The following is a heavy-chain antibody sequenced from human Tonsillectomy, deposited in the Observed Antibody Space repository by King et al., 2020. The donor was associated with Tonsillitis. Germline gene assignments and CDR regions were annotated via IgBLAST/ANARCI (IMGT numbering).Heavy chain of an antibody. CDR2: IKSGTDGGTT. CDR3: ATGDLTYYYCYYMDV. V-gene: IGHV3-15*01. J-gene: IGHJ6*03. Sequence: VQLVESGGGLVKPGGSLRLSCAASGFTFSNAWMSWVRQAPGKGLEWVGRIKSGTDGGTTDYAAPVTGRFTISRDDSKNTLYLQMNTLKTEDTAVHYCATGDLTYYYCYYMDVWGKGTTVTVSS. CDR1: GFTFSNAW.